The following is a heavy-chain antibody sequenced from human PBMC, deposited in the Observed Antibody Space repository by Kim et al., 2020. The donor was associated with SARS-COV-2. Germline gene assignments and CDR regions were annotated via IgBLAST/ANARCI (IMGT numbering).Heavy chain of an antibody. CDR3: ARTPGWLRYYFDY. D-gene: IGHD5-12*01. Sequence: YADSVKGRFTISRDTAKNSLYLQMNSLRAEDTAVYYCARTPGWLRYYFDYWGQGTLVTVSS. V-gene: IGHV3-11*03. J-gene: IGHJ4*02.